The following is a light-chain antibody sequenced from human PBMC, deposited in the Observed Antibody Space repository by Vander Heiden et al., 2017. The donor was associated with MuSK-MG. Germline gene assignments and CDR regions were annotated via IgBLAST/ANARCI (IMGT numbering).Light chain of an antibody. CDR1: QSVLLSSNNKNY. V-gene: IGKV4-1*01. CDR3: QRDSSPGYT. CDR2: WAS. J-gene: IGKJ2*01. Sequence: DIVMTQSPDSLAVSLGERATINCKSSQSVLLSSNNKNYLSWYQQKPGQPPKLLISWASTRDYGVPDRFSGSGSGTDFTLTIGSLQAEDVAVYYCQRDSSPGYTFGQGTKLEIK.